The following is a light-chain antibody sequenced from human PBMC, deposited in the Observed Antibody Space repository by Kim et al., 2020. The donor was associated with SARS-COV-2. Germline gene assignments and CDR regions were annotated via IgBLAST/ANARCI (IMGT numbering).Light chain of an antibody. V-gene: IGLV3-1*01. CDR1: KLGDKY. CDR3: QAWDSSTWV. CDR2: KDS. Sequence: SYELTQPPSVSVAPGQTASITCSGDKLGDKYACWYQQKPGQSPVLVIYKDSKRPSGIPERFSGSNSGNTATLTISGTQAMDEADYYCQAWDSSTWVFGGGTQLTV. J-gene: IGLJ3*02.